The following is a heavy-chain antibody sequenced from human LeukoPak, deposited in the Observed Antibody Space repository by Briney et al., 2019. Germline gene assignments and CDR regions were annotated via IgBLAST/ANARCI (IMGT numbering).Heavy chain of an antibody. CDR1: GGSFSGYY. V-gene: IGHV4-34*01. CDR3: ARMVGGNYDILTGYYRRASGHGMDV. J-gene: IGHJ6*04. Sequence: SETLSLTCAVYGGSFSGYYWSWIRQPPGKGLEWIGEINHSGSTNYNPSLKSRVTISVDTSKNQFSLKLSSVTAADTAVYYCARMVGGNYDILTGYYRRASGHGMDVWGKGTTVTVSS. D-gene: IGHD3-9*01. CDR2: INHSGST.